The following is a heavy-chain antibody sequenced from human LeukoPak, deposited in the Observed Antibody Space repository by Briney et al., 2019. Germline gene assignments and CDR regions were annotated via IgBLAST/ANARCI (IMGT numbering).Heavy chain of an antibody. J-gene: IGHJ4*02. D-gene: IGHD3-22*01. CDR3: ARDRYYDTSDFLDY. Sequence: PGGSLRLSCAASGFTFDYYGMTWVRQAPGKGLEWVSGINWNGGSTDYADSVKGRFTISRDNAKNSLYQQMNSLRADDTAFYYCARDRYYDTSDFLDYWGQGTLVTVSS. V-gene: IGHV3-20*04. CDR2: INWNGGST. CDR1: GFTFDYYG.